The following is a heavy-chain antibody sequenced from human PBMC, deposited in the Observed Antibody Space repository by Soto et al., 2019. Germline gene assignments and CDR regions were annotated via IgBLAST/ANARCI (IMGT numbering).Heavy chain of an antibody. D-gene: IGHD2-15*01. CDR1: GYTFTSYG. CDR2: ISAYNGNT. V-gene: IGHV1-18*04. CDR3: AGGPDPDSGGNPFDA. J-gene: IGHJ4*02. Sequence: GASVKVSCTASGYTFTSYGISWVRQAPGQGLEWMGWISAYNGNTNYAQKLQGRVTMTTDTSTSTAYMELRSLRSDDTAVYYCAGGPDPDSGGNPFDAWGQGTLGTV.